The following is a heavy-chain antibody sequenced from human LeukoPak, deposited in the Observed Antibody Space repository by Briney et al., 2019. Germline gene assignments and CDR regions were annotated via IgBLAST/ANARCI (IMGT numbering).Heavy chain of an antibody. J-gene: IGHJ4*02. Sequence: GGSLRLSCAASRFSFTANSMHWGRQTPGKRLEWVAELNEDGTVKYYVDSVKGRFTISRDNAKNSLYLQMNRLRAEDTGVYFCANVPRSTVSYWGRGTLVTVSS. CDR2: LNEDGTVK. CDR3: ANVPRSTVSY. D-gene: IGHD1-14*01. CDR1: RFSFTANS. V-gene: IGHV3-7*01.